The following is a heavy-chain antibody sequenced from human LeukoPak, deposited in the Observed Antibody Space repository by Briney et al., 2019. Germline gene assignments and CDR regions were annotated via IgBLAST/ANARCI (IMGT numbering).Heavy chain of an antibody. CDR3: ARAREYSSSWDRYYYYYMDV. J-gene: IGHJ6*03. Sequence: KPSETLSLTCAVYGGSFSGYYWSWIRQPPGKGLEWIGEINHSGSTNYNPSLKSRVTISVDTSKNQFSLKLSSVTAADTAVYYCARAREYSSSWDRYYYYYMDVSGKGTTVTVSS. D-gene: IGHD6-13*01. CDR2: INHSGST. CDR1: GGSFSGYY. V-gene: IGHV4-34*01.